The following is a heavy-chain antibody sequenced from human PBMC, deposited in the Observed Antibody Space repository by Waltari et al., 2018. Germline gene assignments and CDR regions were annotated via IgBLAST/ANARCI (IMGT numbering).Heavy chain of an antibody. J-gene: IGHJ4*02. CDR3: AKELYCSGESCYGLDN. CDR1: GFSFSSYA. V-gene: IGHV3-23*01. Sequence: EVQLLESGGGLVQPGGSLRLSCAASGFSFSSYAMDWVRQAPGKGLEWVSVISNSGGNTYYADSVKSRFTISRDDSKNTLYLQMNSLRAEDTAVYYCAKELYCSGESCYGLDNWGQGTLVTVSS. CDR2: ISNSGGNT. D-gene: IGHD2-15*01.